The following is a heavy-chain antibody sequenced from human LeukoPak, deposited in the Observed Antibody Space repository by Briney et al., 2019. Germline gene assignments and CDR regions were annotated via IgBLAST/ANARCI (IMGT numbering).Heavy chain of an antibody. CDR1: GYTFTSYY. V-gene: IGHV1-46*01. Sequence: GASVKVSCKASGYTFTSYYIHWVRQAPGQGLEWMGIINPSGGSTSYPLKFQGRVTMTSNASTSTLYMELSSLRSEATAVYYCARISDGDPEGAFDIWGQGTMVTVSS. CDR2: INPSGGST. D-gene: IGHD4-17*01. J-gene: IGHJ3*02. CDR3: ARISDGDPEGAFDI.